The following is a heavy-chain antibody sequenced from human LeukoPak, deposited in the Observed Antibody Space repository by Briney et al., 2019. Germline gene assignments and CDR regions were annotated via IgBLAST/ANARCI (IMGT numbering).Heavy chain of an antibody. CDR1: GFTSSTYA. D-gene: IGHD3-16*01. Sequence: PGGSLRLSCAASGFTSSTYAMSWVRQAPGKGLEWVSTLSSNGGTSYYADSVKGRFTISRDNAKNTLYLQMNSLRAEDTAIYYCANRGRMAVGSYYFDYWGQGTLVTVSS. J-gene: IGHJ4*02. V-gene: IGHV3-23*01. CDR2: LSSNGGTS. CDR3: ANRGRMAVGSYYFDY.